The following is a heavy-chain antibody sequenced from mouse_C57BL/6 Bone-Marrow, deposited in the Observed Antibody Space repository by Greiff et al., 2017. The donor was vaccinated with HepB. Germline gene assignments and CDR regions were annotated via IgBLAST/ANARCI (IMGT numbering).Heavy chain of an antibody. CDR3: ARVWLRRWFAY. J-gene: IGHJ3*01. CDR1: GYSFTGYY. D-gene: IGHD2-2*01. V-gene: IGHV1-42*01. Sequence: VQLQQSGPELVKPGASVKISCKASGYSFTGYYMNWVKQSPEKSLEWIGEINPSTGGTTYNQKFKAKATLTVDKSSSTAYMQLKSLTSEDSAVYYCARVWLRRWFAYWGQGTLVTVSA. CDR2: INPSTGGT.